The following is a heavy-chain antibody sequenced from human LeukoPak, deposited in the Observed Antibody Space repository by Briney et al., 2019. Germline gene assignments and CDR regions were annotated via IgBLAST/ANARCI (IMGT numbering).Heavy chain of an antibody. V-gene: IGHV3-64*01. CDR2: ISSNGGST. CDR1: GFTFSSYA. CDR3: ARPYDTYAFDI. D-gene: IGHD3-22*01. Sequence: GGSLRPFCGASGFTFSSYAMHWVRQAPGKGLEHVSAISSNGGSTYYANSVKGRFTISRDNSKNTLYLQMGSLRPEDMAVYYCARPYDTYAFDIWGQGTMVTVSS. J-gene: IGHJ3*02.